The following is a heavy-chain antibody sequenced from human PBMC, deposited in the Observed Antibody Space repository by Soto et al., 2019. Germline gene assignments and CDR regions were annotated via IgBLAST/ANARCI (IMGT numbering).Heavy chain of an antibody. J-gene: IGHJ4*02. CDR3: AKLKTPQYSSGWYWFWY. CDR1: GFTFSSYS. D-gene: IGHD6-19*01. V-gene: IGHV3-48*01. CDR2: ISSSSSTI. Sequence: PGGSLRLSCAASGFTFSSYSMNWVRQAPGKGLEWVSYISSSSSTIYYADSVKGRFTISRDNAKNSLYLQMNSLRAEDTAVYYCAKLKTPQYSSGWYWFWYWGQGTLVTVSS.